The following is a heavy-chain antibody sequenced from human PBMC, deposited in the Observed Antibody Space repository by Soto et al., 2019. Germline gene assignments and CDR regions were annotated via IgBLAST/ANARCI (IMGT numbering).Heavy chain of an antibody. CDR3: ARETSGGHYGDYGYYYSYYGMDV. CDR1: GGSISSYY. V-gene: IGHV4-59*01. CDR2: IYDTGNT. D-gene: IGHD4-17*01. J-gene: IGHJ6*02. Sequence: QVQLRESGPGLVKPSETLSLTCTVSGGSISSYYWNWIRQSPGKGLEWIGLIYDTGNTNYNPSLKSRATISVDTSKNQFSLKLSSVTAADTAVYYCARETSGGHYGDYGYYYSYYGMDVWGQGTTVTVSS.